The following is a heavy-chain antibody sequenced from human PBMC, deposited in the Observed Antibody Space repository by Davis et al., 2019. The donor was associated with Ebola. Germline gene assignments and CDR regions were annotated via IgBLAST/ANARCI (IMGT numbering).Heavy chain of an antibody. J-gene: IGHJ5*02. Sequence: GESLKISCAASGFTFSSYAMSWVRQAPGKGLEWVSAISGSGGSTYYADSVKGRFTISRDNSKNTLYLQMNSLRAEDTAVYYCAKTYYYGSGRVDWFDPWGQGTLATVSS. V-gene: IGHV3-23*01. CDR2: ISGSGGST. CDR1: GFTFSSYA. CDR3: AKTYYYGSGRVDWFDP. D-gene: IGHD3-10*01.